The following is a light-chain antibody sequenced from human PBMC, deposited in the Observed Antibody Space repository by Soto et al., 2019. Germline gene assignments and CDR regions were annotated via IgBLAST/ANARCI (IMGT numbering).Light chain of an antibody. CDR2: WAS. V-gene: IGKV4-1*01. Sequence: DVVMTQSPDSLAVSHGERATINCKSSQSVLYISNNNNYLSWYQLKPGQPPKLLTYWASTRAFGVPDRLSGSGSGTDFTLTISNLQAEDVAIYYCQQYYSPPYTFGQGTKLEIK. CDR1: QSVLYISNNNNY. J-gene: IGKJ2*01. CDR3: QQYYSPPYT.